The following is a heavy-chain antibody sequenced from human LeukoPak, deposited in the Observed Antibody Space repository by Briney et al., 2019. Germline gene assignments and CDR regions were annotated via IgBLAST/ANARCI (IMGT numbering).Heavy chain of an antibody. CDR2: FDPEDGET. V-gene: IGHV1-24*01. CDR3: ATVGENLRAAFDI. D-gene: IGHD4-17*01. J-gene: IGHJ3*02. CDR1: GYTLTELS. Sequence: ASVKVSCKVSGYTLTELSVHWVRQAPGKGLEWMGGFDPEDGETIYAQKFQGRVTMTEDTSTDTAYMELSSLRSEDTAVYYCATVGENLRAAFDIWGQGTMVTVSS.